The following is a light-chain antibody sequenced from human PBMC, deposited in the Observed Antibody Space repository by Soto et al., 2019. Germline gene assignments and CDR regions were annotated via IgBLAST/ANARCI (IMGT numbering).Light chain of an antibody. CDR3: SSYTSSGTLGV. CDR1: SSDVGGYNY. V-gene: IGLV2-14*01. CDR2: EVS. Sequence: QSVLTQPASVSGSPGQSITISCTGTSSDVGGYNYVSWYQQHPGKAPKLMIYEVSNRPSGVSNRFSGSKSGNTASLTISGLQAEDEADYYCSSYTSSGTLGVFGGGTKLTVL. J-gene: IGLJ3*02.